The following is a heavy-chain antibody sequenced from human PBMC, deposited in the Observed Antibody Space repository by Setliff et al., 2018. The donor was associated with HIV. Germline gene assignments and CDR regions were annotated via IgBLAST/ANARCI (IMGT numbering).Heavy chain of an antibody. Sequence: SETLSLTCTVYGGSFSGYYWTWIRQPPGKGLEFIGEMNHRGVIKYLSSLKSRVTMAVDTSKNQFSLKLSSVTAADTAVYYCARGVVVTATYYFDYWGQGTLVTVSS. J-gene: IGHJ4*02. CDR2: MNHRGVI. CDR3: ARGVVVTATYYFDY. V-gene: IGHV4-34*01. CDR1: GGSFSGYY. D-gene: IGHD2-21*02.